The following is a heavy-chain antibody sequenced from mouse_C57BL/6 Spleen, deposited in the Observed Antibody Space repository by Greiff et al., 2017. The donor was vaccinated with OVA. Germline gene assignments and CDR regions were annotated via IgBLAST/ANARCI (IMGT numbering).Heavy chain of an antibody. CDR3: ARDDYEFAY. CDR1: GYSITSGYY. V-gene: IGHV3-6*01. Sequence: EVKLEESGPGLVKPSQSLSLTCSVTGYSITSGYYWNWIRQFPGNKLEWMGYISYDGSNNYNPSLKNRISITRDTSKNQFFLKLNSVTTEDTATYYCARDDYEFAYGGQGTLVTVSA. CDR2: ISYDGSN. D-gene: IGHD2-4*01. J-gene: IGHJ3*01.